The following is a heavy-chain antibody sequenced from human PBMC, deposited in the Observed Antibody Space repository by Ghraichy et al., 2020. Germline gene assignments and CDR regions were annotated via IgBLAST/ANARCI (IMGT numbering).Heavy chain of an antibody. V-gene: IGHV4-39*01. Sequence: SETLSLTCTVSGGSISSSSYYWGWIRQPPGKGLEWIGSIYYSGSTYYNPSLKSRVTISVDTSKNQFSLKLSSVTAADTAVYYCATPYGGLPGDAFDIWGQGTMVTVSS. CDR2: IYYSGST. CDR3: ATPYGGLPGDAFDI. D-gene: IGHD4-23*01. J-gene: IGHJ3*02. CDR1: GGSISSSSYY.